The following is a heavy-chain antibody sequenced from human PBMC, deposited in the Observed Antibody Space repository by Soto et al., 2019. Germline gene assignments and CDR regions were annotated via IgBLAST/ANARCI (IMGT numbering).Heavy chain of an antibody. J-gene: IGHJ6*02. CDR3: AKDSAPRITIFGVVIRLGGMDV. Sequence: VQLMESGGGVVQPGTSLRLSCTASGFTYSSYGMHWVRQAPGKGLEWVAVISYDGSNKYYADSVKGRFTISRDNSKNTLYLQMNSLRAEDTAVYYCAKDSAPRITIFGVVIRLGGMDVWGQGTTVTVSS. CDR1: GFTYSSYG. D-gene: IGHD3-3*01. V-gene: IGHV3-30*18. CDR2: ISYDGSNK.